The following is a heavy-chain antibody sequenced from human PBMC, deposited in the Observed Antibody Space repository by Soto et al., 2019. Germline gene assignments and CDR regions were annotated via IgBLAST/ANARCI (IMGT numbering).Heavy chain of an antibody. J-gene: IGHJ6*03. D-gene: IGHD3-9*01. CDR2: ISGSGGST. CDR1: GFTFSSYA. Sequence: GGSLRLSCAASGFTFSSYAMSWVRQAPGKGLEWVSAISGSGGSTYYADSVKGRFTISRDNSKNTLYLQMNSLRAEDTAVYYCAKTSLRYFGAYYMDVWGKGTTVTVSS. CDR3: AKTSLRYFGAYYMDV. V-gene: IGHV3-23*01.